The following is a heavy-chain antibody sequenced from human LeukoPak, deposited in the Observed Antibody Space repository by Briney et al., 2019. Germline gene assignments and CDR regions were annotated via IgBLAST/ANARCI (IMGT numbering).Heavy chain of an antibody. J-gene: IGHJ5*02. CDR3: ARGLNFGWFDP. V-gene: IGHV4-30-4*02. CDR1: GGSISSGDYY. CDR2: IYYSGST. D-gene: IGHD3/OR15-3a*01. Sequence: SETLSLTCTVSGGSISSGDYYWSWIRQPPGKGLEWIGYIYYSGSTYYNPSLKSRVTISVDTSKNQFSLKLSSVTAADTAVYYCARGLNFGWFDPWGQGTLVTVSS.